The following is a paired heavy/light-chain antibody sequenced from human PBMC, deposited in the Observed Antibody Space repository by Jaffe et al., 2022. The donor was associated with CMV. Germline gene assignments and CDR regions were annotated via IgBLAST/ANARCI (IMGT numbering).Light chain of an antibody. CDR1: QSLLDSNGYNY. CDR3: MQALQTPIT. CDR2: LGS. Sequence: DIVMTQSPLSLPVTPGEPASISCRSSQSLLDSNGYNYLDWYLQKPGKSPQLLIYLGSNRASGVPDRFSGSGSGTDFTLKISRVEAEDVGVYYCMQALQTPITFGQGTRLEIK. V-gene: IGKV2-28*01. J-gene: IGKJ5*01.
Heavy chain of an antibody. V-gene: IGHV3-74*01. CDR3: ARDPLLWFGESNWFDP. CDR1: GFAFSTYW. D-gene: IGHD3-10*01. CDR2: INRDGSST. Sequence: EVQLVESGGGLVQPGGSLRLSCAASGFAFSTYWMHWVRQAPGKGLVWVSRINRDGSSTSYADSVKGRFTISRDNAKNTLYLQMNSLRAEDTAVYYCARDPLLWFGESNWFDPWGQGTLVTVSS. J-gene: IGHJ5*02.